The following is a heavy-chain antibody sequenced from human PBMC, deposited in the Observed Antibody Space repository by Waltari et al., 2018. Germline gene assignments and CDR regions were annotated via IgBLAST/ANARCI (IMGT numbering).Heavy chain of an antibody. CDR3: ARGHDSSASIDY. Sequence: QVQLVQSGAEVKKPGASVKVSCKASGYTFTSYDINWVRQATGQGLEWMGWMNPNSGNTGYAQKVQGRVTMTRNPSISTAYMELSSLRSEDTAVYYCARGHDSSASIDYWGQGTLVTVSS. J-gene: IGHJ4*02. CDR1: GYTFTSYD. D-gene: IGHD6-6*01. V-gene: IGHV1-8*02. CDR2: MNPNSGNT.